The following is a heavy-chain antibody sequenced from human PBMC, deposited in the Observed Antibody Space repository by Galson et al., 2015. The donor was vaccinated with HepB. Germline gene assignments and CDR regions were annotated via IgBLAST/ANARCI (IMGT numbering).Heavy chain of an antibody. D-gene: IGHD2-2*01. CDR2: IDPSDSYT. V-gene: IGHV5-10-1*01. CDR3: ARRSCSSTSCYDYYYYYGMDV. J-gene: IGHJ6*02. CDR1: GYSFTSYW. Sequence: QSGAEVKKPGESLRISCKGSGYSFTSYWISWVRQMPGKGLEWMGRIDPSDSYTNYSPSFQGHVTISADKSISTAYLQWSSLKASDTAMYYCARRSCSSTSCYDYYYYYGMDVWGQGTTVTVSS.